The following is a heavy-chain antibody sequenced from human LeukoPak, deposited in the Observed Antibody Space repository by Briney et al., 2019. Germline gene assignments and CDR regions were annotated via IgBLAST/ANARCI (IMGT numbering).Heavy chain of an antibody. D-gene: IGHD2-15*01. J-gene: IGHJ4*02. CDR1: GISFSSHW. CDR2: ISSSSSYI. V-gene: IGHV3-21*01. CDR3: ARDPGWNYFDY. Sequence: PGGSLRLACAASGISFSSHWMHWVRQAPGKGLEWVSSISSSSSYIYYAGSVKGRFTISRDNAKNSLYLQMNSLRAEDTAVYYCARDPGWNYFDYWGQGTLVTVSS.